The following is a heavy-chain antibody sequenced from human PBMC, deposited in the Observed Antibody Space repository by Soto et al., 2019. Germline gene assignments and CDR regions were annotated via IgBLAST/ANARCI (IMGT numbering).Heavy chain of an antibody. J-gene: IGHJ4*02. CDR1: GFTFSNYA. V-gene: IGHV3-23*01. D-gene: IGHD4-17*01. CDR2: ISGRGDNT. Sequence: EVQVLESGGGLVQPGGSLRLSCAASGFTFSNYAMSWVRQAPGKGLEWVSTISGRGDNTDYVDSVKGRFTISRDNSKNTLYLQMNSLRSADTAVYYCAKVPLTMTPYFDDWGEGTLVTVSS. CDR3: AKVPLTMTPYFDD.